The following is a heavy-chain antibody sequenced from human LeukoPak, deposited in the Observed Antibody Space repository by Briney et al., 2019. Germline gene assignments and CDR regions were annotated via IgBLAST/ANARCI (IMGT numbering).Heavy chain of an antibody. J-gene: IGHJ6*02. CDR1: GYTFTGYY. V-gene: IGHV1-2*02. CDR3: ARAVVRGVITPYYYYGMDV. CDR2: INPNSGGT. D-gene: IGHD3-10*01. Sequence: ASVKVSCKASGYTFTGYYMHWVRQAPGQGLEWMGWINPNSGGTNYAQKFQGRVTMTRDTSISTAYMELSRLRSDDTAVYYCARAVVRGVITPYYYYGMDVWGQGTTVTVSS.